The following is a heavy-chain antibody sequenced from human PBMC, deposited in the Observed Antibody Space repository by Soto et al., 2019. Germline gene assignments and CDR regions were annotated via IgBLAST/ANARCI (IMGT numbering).Heavy chain of an antibody. CDR1: GFTFSSYG. Sequence: QVQLVESGGGVVQPGKSLRLSCAASGFTFSSYGMHWVRQAPGKGLEWVAGIWYDGSNKYYADSVKGRFTMSRDNSKNTLYLQMNSLRAEDTAVYYCARDLDKIWLQSSGMDVWGQGTTVTVSS. CDR3: ARDLDKIWLQSSGMDV. J-gene: IGHJ6*02. CDR2: IWYDGSNK. V-gene: IGHV3-33*01. D-gene: IGHD5-12*01.